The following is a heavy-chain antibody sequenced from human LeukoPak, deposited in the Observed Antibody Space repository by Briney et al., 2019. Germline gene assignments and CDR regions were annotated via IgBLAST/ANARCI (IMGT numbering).Heavy chain of an antibody. CDR1: GFTFSSYS. CDR2: ISSSSSTI. Sequence: PGGSLRLSCAASGFTFSSYSMNWVRQAPGKGLEWVSYISSSSSTIYYADSVKGRFTISRDNAKNSLYLQMNSLRAEDTAVYYCARDPEYCGSTSCPLDIWGQGTMVTVSS. V-gene: IGHV3-48*01. CDR3: ARDPEYCGSTSCPLDI. J-gene: IGHJ3*02. D-gene: IGHD2-2*01.